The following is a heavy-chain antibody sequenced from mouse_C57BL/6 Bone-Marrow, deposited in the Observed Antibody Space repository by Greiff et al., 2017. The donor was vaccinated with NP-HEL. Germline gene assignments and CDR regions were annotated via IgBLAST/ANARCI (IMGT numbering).Heavy chain of an antibody. CDR3: AREGSSYYYGAY. Sequence: QVQLQQSGAELVMPGASVKLSCKASGYTFTSYWMHWVKQRPGQGLEWIGEIDPSDSYTNYNQKFKGKSTLTVDKSSSTAYMQLSSLTSEDSAVYYCAREGSSYYYGAYWGQGTLVTVSA. V-gene: IGHV1-69*01. D-gene: IGHD1-1*01. CDR1: GYTFTSYW. J-gene: IGHJ3*01. CDR2: IDPSDSYT.